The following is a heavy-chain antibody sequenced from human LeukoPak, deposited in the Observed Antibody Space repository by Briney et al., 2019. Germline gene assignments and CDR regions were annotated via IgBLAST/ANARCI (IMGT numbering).Heavy chain of an antibody. D-gene: IGHD6-13*01. V-gene: IGHV4-34*08. J-gene: IGHJ4*02. CDR2: INHSGGT. CDR3: ARHRRIAAAGIRGYDY. Sequence: KSGGSLRLSCTVSGFTVSSNSMSWVRQPPGKGLEWIGDINHSGGTNYIPSLKSRVTISVDTSKNQFSLKLTSVTAADTAVYYCARHRRIAAAGIRGYDYWGQGTLVTVSS. CDR1: GFTVSSNS.